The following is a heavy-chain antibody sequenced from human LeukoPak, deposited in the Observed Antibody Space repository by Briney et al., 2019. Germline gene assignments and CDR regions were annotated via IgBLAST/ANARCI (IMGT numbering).Heavy chain of an antibody. V-gene: IGHV4-4*02. D-gene: IGHD6-25*01. CDR1: GGSVTSTTW. J-gene: IGHJ4*02. Sequence: PSQTLSLTCDVSGGSVTSTTWWTWLRQPPGKGLEWIGEVHLDGRTNYNPSLKSRLVMSADLPENHISLKLTSVTAADTAVYYCAREGGFYRPLDYSGQGTLVTVSS. CDR3: AREGGFYRPLDY. CDR2: VHLDGRT.